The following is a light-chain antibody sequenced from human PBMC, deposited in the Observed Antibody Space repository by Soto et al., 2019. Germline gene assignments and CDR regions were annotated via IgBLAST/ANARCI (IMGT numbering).Light chain of an antibody. CDR1: QTINNW. CDR3: QHYNTYRYT. J-gene: IGKJ2*01. V-gene: IGKV1-5*03. CDR2: RAS. Sequence: DIPMTQSPSILSASVGDRVTITCRASQTINNWLAWYQQKPGKAPKFLIYRASNLESGVPSRFSGSASGTEFTLTINGLQPDDFATYYCQHYNTYRYTFGQGTKLEIK.